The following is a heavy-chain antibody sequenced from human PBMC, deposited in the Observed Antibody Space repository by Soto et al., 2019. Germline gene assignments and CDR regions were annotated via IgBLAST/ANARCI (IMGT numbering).Heavy chain of an antibody. CDR1: GFTFSNY. CDR2: IYSGGST. D-gene: IGHD3-10*01. V-gene: IGHV3-53*01. Sequence: GGSLRLSCAASGFTFSNYMGWVRQAPGKGLEWVSVIYSGGSTYYADSVKGRFTISRDNSKNTLYLQMNSLRAEDTAVYYCARDHPFHRGDYFDYWGQGTLVTVS. CDR3: ARDHPFHRGDYFDY. J-gene: IGHJ4*02.